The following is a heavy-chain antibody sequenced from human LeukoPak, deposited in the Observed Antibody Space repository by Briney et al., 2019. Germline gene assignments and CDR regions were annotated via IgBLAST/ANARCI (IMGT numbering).Heavy chain of an antibody. V-gene: IGHV3-73*01. CDR2: IRSKDQNSAT. CDR1: GFSFSDSP. J-gene: IGHJ5*02. CDR3: ESSITKAGGS. D-gene: IGHD2-21*01. Sequence: GGSLSLSCAASGFSFSDSPIRWVRQASGKGLEWVGRIRSKDQNSATAYAESVKGRFTISRDDSKNMAYLQMNSLRIEDTAVYYCESSITKAGGSWGQGTLVTVSS.